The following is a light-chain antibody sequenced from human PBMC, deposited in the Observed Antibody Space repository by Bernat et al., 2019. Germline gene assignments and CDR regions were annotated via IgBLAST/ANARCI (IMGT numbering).Light chain of an antibody. CDR1: QSVNSNY. Sequence: EIVLTQSPGTLSLSPGERATLSCRANQSVNSNYLAWYQHKPGQAPRLLIYVASSRATGIPDRFSGSGSGTDFTLTISRLGPEDFAVYYCQLYGNSRWTFGQGTKVEIK. CDR3: QLYGNSRWT. J-gene: IGKJ1*01. V-gene: IGKV3-20*01. CDR2: VAS.